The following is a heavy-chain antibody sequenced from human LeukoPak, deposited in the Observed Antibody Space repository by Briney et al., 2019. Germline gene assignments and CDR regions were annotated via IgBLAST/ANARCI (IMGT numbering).Heavy chain of an antibody. V-gene: IGHV3-23*01. CDR1: GFTISTYA. Sequence: PGGSLRLSCAASGFTISTYALSWVRQAPGKGLEWVSSIRGSDGSTYYADSVKGRFAISRDNSKNTLYLQMNSLRAEDTAVYYCAKDVYGDYGGLDYWGQGTLVTVSS. CDR2: IRGSDGST. J-gene: IGHJ4*02. D-gene: IGHD4-17*01. CDR3: AKDVYGDYGGLDY.